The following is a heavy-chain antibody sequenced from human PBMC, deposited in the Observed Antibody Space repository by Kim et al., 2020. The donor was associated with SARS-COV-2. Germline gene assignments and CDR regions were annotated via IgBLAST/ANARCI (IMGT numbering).Heavy chain of an antibody. CDR2: VSSSSSTI. CDR1: GFTFNNYD. V-gene: IGHV3-48*01. CDR3: ARGPYCFDF. J-gene: IGHJ4*02. Sequence: GGSLRLSCAASGFTFNNYDMNWVRQAPGKGLEWVSYVSSSSSTIYYADSVKGRFTISRDSAKNSLSLQMNSLRADDTAVYYCARGPYCFDFWGQGALVTV.